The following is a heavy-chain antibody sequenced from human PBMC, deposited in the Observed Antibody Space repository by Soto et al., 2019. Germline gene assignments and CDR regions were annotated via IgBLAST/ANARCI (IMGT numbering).Heavy chain of an antibody. V-gene: IGHV1-46*01. Sequence: ASVKVSCKASGYTFTSYYMHWVRQAPGQGLEWMGIINPSGGSTSYAQKFQGRVTMTRDTSTSTVYMELSSLRSEDTAVYYCARDQGSQGELPPYGMDVWGQGTTVTVSS. CDR3: ARDQGSQGELPPYGMDV. CDR2: INPSGGST. CDR1: GYTFTSYY. J-gene: IGHJ6*02. D-gene: IGHD1-26*01.